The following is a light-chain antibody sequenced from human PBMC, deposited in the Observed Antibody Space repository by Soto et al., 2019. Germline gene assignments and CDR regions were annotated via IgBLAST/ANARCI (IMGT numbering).Light chain of an antibody. CDR3: SSYTSSSAPYV. CDR1: SSDVGGYSY. V-gene: IGLV2-14*03. Sequence: QSALTQPASVSGSPGQSITISCTGTSSDVGGYSYVSWYQQHPGKAPKLMIYDVSDRPSGVSNRFSGSKSGNTASLTISGLQAEDEADYYCSSYTSSSAPYVFGTGTQLTVL. J-gene: IGLJ1*01. CDR2: DVS.